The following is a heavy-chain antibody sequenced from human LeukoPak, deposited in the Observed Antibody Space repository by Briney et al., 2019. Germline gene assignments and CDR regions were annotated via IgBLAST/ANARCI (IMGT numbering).Heavy chain of an antibody. Sequence: SQTLSLACTVSGGSISSGGYYWSWIRQRPGKGLEWIGYIYYSGSTYYNPSLKSRVTISVDTSKNQFSLKLSSVTAADTAVYYCARELLLYYYDSSGYYDYWGQGTLVTVSS. V-gene: IGHV4-31*03. CDR3: ARELLLYYYDSSGYYDY. J-gene: IGHJ4*02. CDR1: GGSISSGGYY. CDR2: IYYSGST. D-gene: IGHD3-22*01.